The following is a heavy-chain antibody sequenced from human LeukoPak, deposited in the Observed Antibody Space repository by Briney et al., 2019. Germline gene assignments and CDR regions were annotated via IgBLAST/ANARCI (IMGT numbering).Heavy chain of an antibody. D-gene: IGHD5-18*01. CDR2: LSYSGST. Sequence: SETLSLTCTVSGGTISSGGYYWSWLRQHPGKGLEWIGHLSYSGSTYYNPSLNSRVTISVGTSKSQFSLKLSSVTAADTAAYYCARVRAYSYGELDYWGQGTLVTVSS. V-gene: IGHV4-31*03. CDR1: GGTISSGGYY. J-gene: IGHJ4*02. CDR3: ARVRAYSYGELDY.